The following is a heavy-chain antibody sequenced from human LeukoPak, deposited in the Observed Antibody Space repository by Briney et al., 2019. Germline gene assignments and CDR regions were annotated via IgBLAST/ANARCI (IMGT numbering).Heavy chain of an antibody. V-gene: IGHV3-7*01. D-gene: IGHD3-3*01. CDR2: IKQDGSEK. J-gene: IGHJ4*02. CDR3: ARDPYYDFWSGYHHFDY. CDR1: EFTFSSYW. Sequence: GGSLRLSCAASEFTFSSYWMSWVRQAPGKGLEWVANIKQDGSEKYYVDSVKGRFTISRDNAKNSLYLQMNSLRAEDTAVYYCARDPYYDFWSGYHHFDYWGQGTLVTVSS.